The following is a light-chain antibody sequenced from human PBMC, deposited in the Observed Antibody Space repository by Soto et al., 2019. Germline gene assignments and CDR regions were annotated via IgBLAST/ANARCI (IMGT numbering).Light chain of an antibody. CDR1: SSNIGSNT. V-gene: IGLV1-44*01. Sequence: QSVLTQPPSASGTPGQRVTISCSGSSSNIGSNTVNWYQQLPGTAPKLLIYSNNQRTSGVPDRFSGYKSGTSASLAISGLQSEDEADYYCAAWDDSLNGGVFGGGTQLTVL. J-gene: IGLJ2*01. CDR2: SNN. CDR3: AAWDDSLNGGV.